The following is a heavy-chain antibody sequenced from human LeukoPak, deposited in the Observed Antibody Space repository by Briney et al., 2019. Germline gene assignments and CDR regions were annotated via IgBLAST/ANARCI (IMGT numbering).Heavy chain of an antibody. CDR1: GGSFSGYY. CDR2: INHSGST. Sequence: SETLSLTCAVYGGSFSGYYWSWIRQPPGKGLEWIGEINHSGSTNYNPSLKSRVTISVDTSKNQFSLKLSSVTAADTAVYYCAIHLVGATALGYWGQGTLVTVSS. J-gene: IGHJ4*02. CDR3: AIHLVGATALGY. V-gene: IGHV4-34*01. D-gene: IGHD1-26*01.